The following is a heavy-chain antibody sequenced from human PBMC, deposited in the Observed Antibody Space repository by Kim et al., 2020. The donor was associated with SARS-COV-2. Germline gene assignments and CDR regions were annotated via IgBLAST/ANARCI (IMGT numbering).Heavy chain of an antibody. CDR3: ARDQVAVAGRWFDP. V-gene: IGHV1-46*01. D-gene: IGHD6-19*01. J-gene: IGHJ5*02. Sequence: AKKVQGRVTMTRDTSTSTVYMELSSLRSEDTAVYYCARDQVAVAGRWFDPWGQGTLVTVSS.